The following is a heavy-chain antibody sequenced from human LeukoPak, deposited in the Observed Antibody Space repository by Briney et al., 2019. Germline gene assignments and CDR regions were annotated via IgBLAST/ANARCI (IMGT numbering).Heavy chain of an antibody. J-gene: IGHJ5*02. CDR3: ARGLYYYGSGSYAPPVAGSRFDL. CDR2: INPNSGGT. V-gene: IGHV1-2*02. D-gene: IGHD3-10*01. CDR1: GYTFTGYY. Sequence: ASVKVSCKASGYTFTGYYMHWVRQAPGQGVEWMGWINPNSGGTNYAQKFQGRVTMTRDTSISTAYMELSRLRSDDTAVYYCARGLYYYGSGSYAPPVAGSRFDLWGQGTLVTVSS.